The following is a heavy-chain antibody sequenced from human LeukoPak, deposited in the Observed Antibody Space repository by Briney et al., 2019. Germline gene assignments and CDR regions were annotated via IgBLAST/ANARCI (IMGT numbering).Heavy chain of an antibody. CDR3: ARGLYSGYDSAYDAFDI. J-gene: IGHJ3*02. CDR1: GFTFSSYS. CDR2: ISSSSSYI. V-gene: IGHV3-21*01. D-gene: IGHD5-12*01. Sequence: KTGGSLRLSCAASGFTFSSYSMNWVRQAPGKGLEWVSSISSSSSYIYYADSVKGRFTISRDNAKNSLYLQMNSLRAEDTAVYYCARGLYSGYDSAYDAFDIWGQGTMVTVSS.